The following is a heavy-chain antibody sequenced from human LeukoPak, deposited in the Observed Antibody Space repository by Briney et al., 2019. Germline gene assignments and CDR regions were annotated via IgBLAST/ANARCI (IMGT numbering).Heavy chain of an antibody. Sequence: GSLRLSCAASGFTFSSYGMHWVRQAPGKGLEWVAVIWYDGSNKYYADSVKGRFTISRDNSKNTLYLQMNSLRAEDTAVYYCARDEASRRAFGIWGQGTMVTVSS. J-gene: IGHJ3*02. CDR1: GFTFSSYG. D-gene: IGHD2-2*01. CDR3: ARDEASRRAFGI. V-gene: IGHV3-33*01. CDR2: IWYDGSNK.